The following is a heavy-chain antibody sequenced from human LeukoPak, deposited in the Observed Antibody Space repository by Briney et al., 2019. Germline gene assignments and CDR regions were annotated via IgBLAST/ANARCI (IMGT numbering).Heavy chain of an antibody. J-gene: IGHJ6*03. D-gene: IGHD6-6*01. CDR3: ARTQSSSHYYYYYMDV. CDR1: GYTFTGYY. Sequence: ASVKVSCKASGYTFTGYYMHWVRQAPGQGLEWMGWINTNTGNPTYAQGFTGRFVFSLDTSVSTAYLQISSLKAEDTALYYCARTQSSSHYYYYYMDVWGKGTTVTVSS. CDR2: INTNTGNP. V-gene: IGHV7-4-1*02.